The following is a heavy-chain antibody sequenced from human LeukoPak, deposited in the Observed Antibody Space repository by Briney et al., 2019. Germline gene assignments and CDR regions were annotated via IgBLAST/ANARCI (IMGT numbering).Heavy chain of an antibody. Sequence: ASVKVSCKASGYTFTSYDINWVRQATGQGLEWMGWMNPNSGNTGYAQKFQGRVTMTRSTSISTAYMELSSLRSEDTAMYYCATDPYYYDSSGYYYAGFDPWGQGTLVTVSS. D-gene: IGHD3-22*01. CDR3: ATDPYYYDSSGYYYAGFDP. CDR2: MNPNSGNT. CDR1: GYTFTSYD. V-gene: IGHV1-8*01. J-gene: IGHJ5*02.